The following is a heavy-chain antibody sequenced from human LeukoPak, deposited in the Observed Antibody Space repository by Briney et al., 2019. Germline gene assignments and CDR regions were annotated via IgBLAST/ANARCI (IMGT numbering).Heavy chain of an antibody. V-gene: IGHV1-3*01. J-gene: IGHJ4*02. CDR3: ARDSGSGSNDY. Sequence: ASVKVSCKASGYTFTSYAIHWVRQAPGQRLEWMGWISAGNGNTKYSRNFQGRVTFISNTSATTAFMELSSLRSEDAAVYYCARDSGSGSNDYWGQGTLVTVSS. D-gene: IGHD1-26*01. CDR1: GYTFTSYA. CDR2: ISAGNGNT.